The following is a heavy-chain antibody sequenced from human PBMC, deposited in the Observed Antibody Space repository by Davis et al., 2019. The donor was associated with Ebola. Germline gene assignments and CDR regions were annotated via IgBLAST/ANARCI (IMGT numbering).Heavy chain of an antibody. CDR2: ISWNSGSI. CDR1: GFTFDDYA. J-gene: IGHJ6*02. Sequence: PGGSLRLSCAASGFTFDDYAMHWVRQAPGKGLEWVSGISWNSGSIGYADSVKGRFTISRDNAKNSLYLQMNSLRAEDTALYYCAKDMPPNIYCSSTSCYGGMDVWGQGTTVTVSS. CDR3: AKDMPPNIYCSSTSCYGGMDV. V-gene: IGHV3-9*01. D-gene: IGHD2-2*01.